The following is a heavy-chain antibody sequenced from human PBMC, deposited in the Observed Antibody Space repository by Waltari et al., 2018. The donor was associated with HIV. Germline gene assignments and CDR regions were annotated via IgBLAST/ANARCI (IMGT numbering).Heavy chain of an antibody. D-gene: IGHD1-26*01. Sequence: EVLLVASGGGLGRPGGSLRLSCAASVFTFSSYSINWVRQAPGKGLEWVSSISSTSTVIFYADSVKGRFTISRDNAKNSLFLQMNSLRAEDMAVYHCVRGGMGATVEDLFDYWGQGTLVTVSS. CDR3: VRGGMGATVEDLFDY. J-gene: IGHJ4*02. V-gene: IGHV3-21*01. CDR1: VFTFSSYS. CDR2: ISSTSTVI.